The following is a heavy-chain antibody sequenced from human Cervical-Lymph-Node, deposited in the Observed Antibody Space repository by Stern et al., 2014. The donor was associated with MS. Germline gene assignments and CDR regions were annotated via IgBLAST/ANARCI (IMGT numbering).Heavy chain of an antibody. CDR1: GVRVSSHY. CDR3: ARAGEGRVGYFDL. D-gene: IGHD3-16*01. V-gene: IGHV3-53*04. CDR2: IYSDGRT. Sequence: EVQLLESGGNLVPPGGSLRLSCAASGVRVSSHYMSWVTQAPGRGMVWRSIIYSDGRTYYGDSVKGRFTISRDISKNTVDLQVNSLRADDTAVYHCARAGEGRVGYFDLWGQGTQVLVSS. J-gene: IGHJ4*02.